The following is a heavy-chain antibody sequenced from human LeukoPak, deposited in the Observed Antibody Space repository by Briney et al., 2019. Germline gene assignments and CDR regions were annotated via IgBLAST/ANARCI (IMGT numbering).Heavy chain of an antibody. Sequence: KPSETLSLTCTVSGGSISSGGYYWSWIRQYPGKGLEWIGHIYYSGSTYYNPSLKSRVIISVDTSKNQFSLKLNSVTAADTAVYYCARDVIRLRLGEWSGHSYGFDYWGQGTLVTVSS. CDR3: ARDVIRLRLGEWSGHSYGFDY. CDR2: IYYSGST. V-gene: IGHV4-31*03. CDR1: GGSISSGGYY. J-gene: IGHJ4*02. D-gene: IGHD3-16*01.